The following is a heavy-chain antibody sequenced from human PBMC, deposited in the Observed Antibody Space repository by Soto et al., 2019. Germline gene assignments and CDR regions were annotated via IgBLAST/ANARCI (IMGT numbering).Heavy chain of an antibody. J-gene: IGHJ4*02. CDR1: GFTFSSYA. V-gene: IGHV3-30-3*01. Sequence: QVQLVESGGGVVQPGRSLRLSCAASGFTFSSYAMHWVRRAPGKGLEWMAVMSYDGSNKYYADSVKGRFTISRDNSKNTLYLQMNSLRPEDTARNYCSRDGGDYWGQGTLVIVSS. D-gene: IGHD3-10*01. CDR3: SRDGGDY. CDR2: MSYDGSNK.